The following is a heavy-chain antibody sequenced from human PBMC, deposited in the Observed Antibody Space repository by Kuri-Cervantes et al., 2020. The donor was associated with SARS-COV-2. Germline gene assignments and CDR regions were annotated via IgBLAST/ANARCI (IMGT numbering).Heavy chain of an antibody. D-gene: IGHD6-13*01. CDR3: ARDHAAGTIDY. Sequence: SLKISCAVSGFTFDDYAMHWVRQAPGKGLEWVSGISWNSGSIGYADSVKGRFTISRDNAKNSLYLQMNSLRAEDTAVYYCARDHAAGTIDYWGQGTLVTVSS. CDR2: ISWNSGSI. J-gene: IGHJ4*02. CDR1: GFTFDDYA. V-gene: IGHV3-9*01.